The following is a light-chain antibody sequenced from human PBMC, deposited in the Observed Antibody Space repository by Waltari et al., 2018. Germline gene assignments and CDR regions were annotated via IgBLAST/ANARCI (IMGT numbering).Light chain of an antibody. J-gene: IGKJ2*01. Sequence: DIQMTQAPSTLSASVGDRVTITCRASQGVVVWLAWYQQRPGKDPKVIIYKASNLQSGVPSRFSGSGSGTDFTLTISSLQPDDFATYYCQQYNTYPYTFGQGTKLEIK. CDR1: QGVVVW. CDR3: QQYNTYPYT. CDR2: KAS. V-gene: IGKV1-5*03.